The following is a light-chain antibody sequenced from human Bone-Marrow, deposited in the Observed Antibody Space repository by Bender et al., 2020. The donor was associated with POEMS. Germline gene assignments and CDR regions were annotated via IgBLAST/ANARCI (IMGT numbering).Light chain of an antibody. CDR1: SSDVGGYEY. V-gene: IGLV2-11*01. J-gene: IGLJ3*02. Sequence: QSALTQPVSMSGSPGQSVTISCTGTSSDVGGYEYVSWYQQYPGKAPKLMIYDVTQRPSGVSSRFSGSKSGNTASLTISGLQAEDEADYYCCSYAGTYTWVFGGGTKLTVL. CDR3: CSYAGTYTWV. CDR2: DVT.